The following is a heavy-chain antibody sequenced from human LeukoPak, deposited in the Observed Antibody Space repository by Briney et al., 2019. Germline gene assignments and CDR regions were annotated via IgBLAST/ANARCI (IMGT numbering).Heavy chain of an antibody. CDR2: ITESGGGT. D-gene: IGHD2-2*02. J-gene: IGHJ5*02. V-gene: IGHV3-23*01. CDR3: AKDRCSSTSCYTSDWFDP. Sequence: GGSLRLSCAASGFTFGSYAMSWVRQAPGKGLEWVSAITESGGGTYNADSVKGRFTISRDNSKKTLFLQMNSLRAEDTAVYYCAKDRCSSTSCYTSDWFDPWGQGTLVTVSS. CDR1: GFTFGSYA.